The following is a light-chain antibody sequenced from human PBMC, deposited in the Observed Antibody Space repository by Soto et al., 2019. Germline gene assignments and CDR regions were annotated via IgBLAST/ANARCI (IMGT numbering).Light chain of an antibody. Sequence: TQSPATLSVSPGARAPLSCRASQSVSNNLAWYQQQPGRAPKLLIYDSSSLESGVPSRFSGSGSGTEFRLTISTMQPDDFATYYCQQYDSFSVTFGQGTRLEIK. J-gene: IGKJ5*01. CDR2: DSS. V-gene: IGKV1-5*01. CDR3: QQYDSFSVT. CDR1: QSVSNN.